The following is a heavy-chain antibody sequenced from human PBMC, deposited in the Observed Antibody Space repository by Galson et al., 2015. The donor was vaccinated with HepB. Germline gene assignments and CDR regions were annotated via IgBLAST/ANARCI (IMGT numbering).Heavy chain of an antibody. J-gene: IGHJ3*02. CDR2: INSDGSST. Sequence: SLRLSCAASGFTFSTQWLHWVRQAPGKGLVWVSRINSDGSSTIYADSVKGRFTISRDNAKNTLYLQLNSLRVEDTAVYFCASGTSSRTGAFGIWGQGAVVSVSS. V-gene: IGHV3-74*01. D-gene: IGHD1-1*01. CDR3: ASGTSSRTGAFGI. CDR1: GFTFSTQW.